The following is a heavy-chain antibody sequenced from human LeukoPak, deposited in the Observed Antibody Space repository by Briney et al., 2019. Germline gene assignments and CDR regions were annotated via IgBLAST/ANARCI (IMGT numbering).Heavy chain of an antibody. CDR3: ARGTMTTVTYYFDY. J-gene: IGHJ4*02. CDR2: INHSGST. V-gene: IGHV4-34*01. CDR1: GGSFSGYY. Sequence: SETLSLTCAVYGGSFSGYYWSWVRQPPGKGLEWLGEINHSGSTNYNPSLKSRVTISVDTSKNQFSLKLSSVTAADTAVYYCARGTMTTVTYYFDYWGQGTLVTVSS. D-gene: IGHD4-17*01.